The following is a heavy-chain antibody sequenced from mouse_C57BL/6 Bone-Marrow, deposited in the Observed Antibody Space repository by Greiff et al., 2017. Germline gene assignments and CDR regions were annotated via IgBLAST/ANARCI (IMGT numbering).Heavy chain of an antibody. J-gene: IGHJ4*01. CDR2: ISYDGSN. Sequence: EVKLMESGPGLVKPSQSLSLTCSVTGYSITSGYYWNWIRQFPGNKLEWMGYISYDGSNNYNPSLKNRISITRDTSKNQFFLKLNSVTTEDTATYYCASTVVAGDYAMDYWGQGTSVTVSA. CDR3: ASTVVAGDYAMDY. V-gene: IGHV3-6*01. CDR1: GYSITSGYY. D-gene: IGHD1-1*01.